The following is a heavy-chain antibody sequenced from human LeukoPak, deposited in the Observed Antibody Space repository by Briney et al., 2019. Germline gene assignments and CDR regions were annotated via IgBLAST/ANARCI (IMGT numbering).Heavy chain of an antibody. Sequence: GGSLRLSCAASGFTFNKYGMNWVRQAPGKGLEWVSYISSSGSTIYYADSVKGRFTISRDNAKNSLSLQMNSLRAEDTAVYYCAIGGLYDYVWGSYRYKSAFDIWGQGTMVTVSS. V-gene: IGHV3-48*03. D-gene: IGHD3-16*02. CDR1: GFTFNKYG. CDR2: ISSSGSTI. CDR3: AIGGLYDYVWGSYRYKSAFDI. J-gene: IGHJ3*02.